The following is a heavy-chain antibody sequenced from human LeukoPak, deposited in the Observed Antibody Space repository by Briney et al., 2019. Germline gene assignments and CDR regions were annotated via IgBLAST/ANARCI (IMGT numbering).Heavy chain of an antibody. CDR3: ARAELTGGPYYFDY. CDR2: IYYSGST. Sequence: SETLSLTCTVSGGSVSSGSYYWSWIRQPPGKGLEWIGYIYYSGSTSYNPSLKSRVTISVDTSKNQFSLKLSSVTAADTAVYYCARAELTGGPYYFDYWGQGTLVTVSS. J-gene: IGHJ4*02. V-gene: IGHV4-61*01. CDR1: GGSVSSGSYY. D-gene: IGHD3-9*01.